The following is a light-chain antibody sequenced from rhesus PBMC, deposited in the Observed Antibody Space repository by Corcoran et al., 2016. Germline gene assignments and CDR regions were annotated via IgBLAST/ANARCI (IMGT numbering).Light chain of an antibody. CDR2: EVS. CDR3: SSYATSSTYI. V-gene: IGLV2-13*03. J-gene: IGLJ1*01. CDR1: SSAIGGYNR. Sequence: QAAPTQSPSVSGSPGQSVTISCTGTSSAIGGYNRVSWYQQHPGKAPKLMIYEVSKRPSGVSDRFYGSKSGDTASLTISWLQAEDEAEYYCSSYATSSTYIFGSGTRLTGL.